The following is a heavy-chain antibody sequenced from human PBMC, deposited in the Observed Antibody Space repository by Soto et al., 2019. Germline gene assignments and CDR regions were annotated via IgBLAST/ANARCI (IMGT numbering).Heavy chain of an antibody. CDR2: INHSGST. CDR3: ASLYCSGGSCYLAY. Sequence: SETLSLTCAVYGGSFSGYYWSWIRQPPGKGLEWIGEINHSGSTNYNPSLKSRVTISVDTSKNQFSLKLSSVTAADTAVYYCASLYCSGGSCYLAYWGQGTLVTVSS. V-gene: IGHV4-34*01. D-gene: IGHD2-15*01. J-gene: IGHJ4*02. CDR1: GGSFSGYY.